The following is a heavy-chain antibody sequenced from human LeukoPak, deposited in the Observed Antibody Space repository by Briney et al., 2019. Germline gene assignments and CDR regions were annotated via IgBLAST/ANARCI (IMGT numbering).Heavy chain of an antibody. CDR1: GFTFSNYW. CDR2: MNIDGSEK. D-gene: IGHD2-2*01. CDR3: ARGRYSSRSGGYYFDI. J-gene: IGHJ4*02. V-gene: IGHV3-7*01. Sequence: GGSLRLSCAASGFTFSNYWMGWVRQAPGKRPVCVANMNIDGSEKYYADSVKGRFSISRDNARNSVYLQMASLRVEDTVVYYCARGRYSSRSGGYYFDIWGQGTLVTVSS.